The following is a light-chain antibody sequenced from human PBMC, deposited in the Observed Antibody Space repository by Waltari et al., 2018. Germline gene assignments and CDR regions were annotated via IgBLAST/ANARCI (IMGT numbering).Light chain of an antibody. Sequence: EIVMTKSPATMSVSPGETATLPCRASQSVSSNVAWYQKKPGQAPRLLIYDASTRATSIPAKFRGSGSGTEFTLTISSLQSEDFAVYYCQQYNRWPPITFGHGTRLEIK. V-gene: IGKV3-15*01. CDR1: QSVSSN. CDR2: DAS. J-gene: IGKJ5*01. CDR3: QQYNRWPPIT.